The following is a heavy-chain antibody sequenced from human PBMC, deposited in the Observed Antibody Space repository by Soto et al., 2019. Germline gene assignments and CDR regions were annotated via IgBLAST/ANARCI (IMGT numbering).Heavy chain of an antibody. CDR1: GGSFSGYY. J-gene: IGHJ4*02. CDR3: ARGPAAAGVISNFDY. Sequence: QVQLQQWGAGLLKPSETLSLTCAVYGGSFSGYYWSWIRQPPGKGLEWIGEINHSGSTNYNPSLKSRVTISVDTSKNQFSLKLSSVTAADTAVYYGARGPAAAGVISNFDYWGQGTLVTVSS. D-gene: IGHD6-13*01. V-gene: IGHV4-34*01. CDR2: INHSGST.